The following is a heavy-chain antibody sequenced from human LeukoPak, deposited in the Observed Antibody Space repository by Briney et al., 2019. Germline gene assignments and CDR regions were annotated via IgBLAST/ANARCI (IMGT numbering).Heavy chain of an antibody. V-gene: IGHV4-34*01. CDR2: INRSGST. D-gene: IGHD3-10*01. J-gene: IGHJ4*02. CDR3: AIYGSGSYPN. Sequence: PSETLSPTCAVYGGSFSGYYWRWLRQPPGKGLEWIGEINRSGSTNYNPSLKSRVTISVDTSKNQFSLKLSSVTAADTAVYYCAIYGSGSYPNWGQGTLVTVSS. CDR1: GGSFSGYY.